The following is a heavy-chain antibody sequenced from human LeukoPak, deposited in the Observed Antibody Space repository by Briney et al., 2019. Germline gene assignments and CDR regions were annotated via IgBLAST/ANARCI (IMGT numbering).Heavy chain of an antibody. J-gene: IGHJ6*03. CDR1: GCTFSSYA. CDR3: ARVRSYYGSGSYFGSLYYMDV. V-gene: IGHV1-69*01. Sequence: SVKVSCKASGCTFSSYAISWVRQAPGQGLEWMGGIIPIFGTANYAQKFQGRVTITVDESTSTAYMELSSLRSEATAVYYCARVRSYYGSGSYFGSLYYMDVWGKGPTVTVSS. D-gene: IGHD3-10*01. CDR2: IIPIFGTA.